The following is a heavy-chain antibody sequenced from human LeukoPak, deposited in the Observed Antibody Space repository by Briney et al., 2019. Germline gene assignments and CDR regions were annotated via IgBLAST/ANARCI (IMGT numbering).Heavy chain of an antibody. CDR3: ARVVPKQQLVDAFDI. CDR2: VFYSGST. J-gene: IGHJ3*02. Sequence: IPSRTLSLTCTVSGGSISSHYWSWIRQPPGKGLEWIGYVFYSGSTNYNPSLKSRVSISVDTSKKQLSLKLSSVTAADTAVYCCARVVPKQQLVDAFDIWGQGTMVTVSS. CDR1: GGSISSHY. V-gene: IGHV4-59*11. D-gene: IGHD6-13*01.